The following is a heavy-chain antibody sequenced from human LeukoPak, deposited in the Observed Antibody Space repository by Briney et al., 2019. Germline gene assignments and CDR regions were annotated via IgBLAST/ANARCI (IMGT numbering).Heavy chain of an antibody. CDR1: GFTFSSYG. J-gene: IGHJ4*02. Sequence: PGGTLRLSCAASGFTFSSYGMSWVRQAPGKGLEWVSAISGSGGSTYYADSVKGRFTISRDNSKNTLYLQMNSLRAGDTAVYYCARTAATGTYYYGSGYDYWGQGTLVTVSS. V-gene: IGHV3-23*01. D-gene: IGHD3-10*01. CDR2: ISGSGGST. CDR3: ARTAATGTYYYGSGYDY.